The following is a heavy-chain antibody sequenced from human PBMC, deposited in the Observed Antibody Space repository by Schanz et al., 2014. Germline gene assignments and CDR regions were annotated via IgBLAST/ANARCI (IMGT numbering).Heavy chain of an antibody. J-gene: IGHJ1*01. D-gene: IGHD2-21*02. CDR2: IDGKSTTV. CDR3: VKDAYCAGDCFPAEYFQH. Sequence: EADLVESGGGLIQRGESLRLSCSASGFSFSSYSMNWVRQAPGKGLEWLSYIDGKSTTVYYADSVKGRLTVSRDNARNSLYLQMSSLRHEDSAVYYCVKDAYCAGDCFPAEYFQHWGQGTLVTVSS. CDR1: GFSFSSYS. V-gene: IGHV3-48*02.